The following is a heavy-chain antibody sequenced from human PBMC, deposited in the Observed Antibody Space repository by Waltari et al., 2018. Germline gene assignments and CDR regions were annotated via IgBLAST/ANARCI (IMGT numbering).Heavy chain of an antibody. CDR1: GFTFSSYA. Sequence: EVQLLESGGGLVQPGGSLRLSCAASGFTFSSYAMSWVRQVPGKGLEWVSAISGSGGSTYYADSVKGRFTISRDNSKNTLYLQMNSLRAEDTAVYYCAKDLAFTVTTPPYYYGMDVWGQGTTVTVSS. D-gene: IGHD4-4*01. V-gene: IGHV3-23*01. CDR2: ISGSGGST. CDR3: AKDLAFTVTTPPYYYGMDV. J-gene: IGHJ6*02.